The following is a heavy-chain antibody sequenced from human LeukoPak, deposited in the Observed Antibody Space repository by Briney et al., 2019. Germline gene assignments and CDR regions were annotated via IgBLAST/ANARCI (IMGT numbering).Heavy chain of an antibody. V-gene: IGHV4-4*02. CDR1: GGSISSSNW. J-gene: IGHJ4*02. CDR3: ARGQGAVAGTFLF. D-gene: IGHD6-19*01. Sequence: SEALSLTCAVSGGSISSSNWWSWVRQPPGKGLEWIGEIYHSGSTNYNPSLKSRVTISVDKSKDQFSLKLSSVTAADTAVYYCARGQGAVAGTFLFWGQGTLVTVSS. CDR2: IYHSGST.